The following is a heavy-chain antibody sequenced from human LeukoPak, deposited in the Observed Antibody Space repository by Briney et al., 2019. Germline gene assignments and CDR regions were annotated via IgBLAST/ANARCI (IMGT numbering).Heavy chain of an antibody. Sequence: GESLQISCKGSGYIFTSYWIGWVRPLPGKGLEWMGIIYPGDSDTRYSPSFQGQVTISADKSISTAYLQWSSLKASDTAMYYCASSLSPGTTADIWGQGTMVTVSS. CDR2: IYPGDSDT. D-gene: IGHD1-1*01. J-gene: IGHJ3*02. V-gene: IGHV5-51*01. CDR1: GYIFTSYW. CDR3: ASSLSPGTTADI.